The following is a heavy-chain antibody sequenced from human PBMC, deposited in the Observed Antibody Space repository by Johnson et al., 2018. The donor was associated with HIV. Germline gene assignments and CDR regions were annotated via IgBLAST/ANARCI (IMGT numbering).Heavy chain of an antibody. CDR1: GFTFDDYA. Sequence: VQLVESGRGLVQPGRSLRLSCAASGFTFDDYAIHWVRQAQGKGLEWVSGITWNSGSIGYADSVKGRFTLSRDNSKNTLYLQLSSLRTEDTAVFYCARGGVVHDAFDMWGQGTMVTVSS. CDR3: ARGGVVHDAFDM. J-gene: IGHJ3*02. V-gene: IGHV3-9*01. CDR2: ITWNSGSI. D-gene: IGHD2-2*01.